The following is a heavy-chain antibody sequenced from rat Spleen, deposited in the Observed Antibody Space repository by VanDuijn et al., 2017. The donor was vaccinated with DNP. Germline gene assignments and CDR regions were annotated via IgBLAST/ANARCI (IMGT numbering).Heavy chain of an antibody. Sequence: EVKLVESGGGLVQPGRSLKLSCAASGFNFNDYWMGWVRQAPGKGLEWIGQMNKDSRTINYIPSLKDKFTIYRDNAQNTLYLQMSKLGSEDTAIYYCAKGPNYGGWSDYFDYWGQGVMVTVSS. V-gene: IGHV4-2*01. CDR2: MNKDSRTI. CDR1: GFNFNDYW. D-gene: IGHD1-11*01. CDR3: AKGPNYGGWSDYFDY. J-gene: IGHJ2*01.